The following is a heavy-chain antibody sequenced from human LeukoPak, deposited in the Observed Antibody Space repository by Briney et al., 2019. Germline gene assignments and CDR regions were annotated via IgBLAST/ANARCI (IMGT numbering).Heavy chain of an antibody. D-gene: IGHD5-24*01. CDR1: GYTFTTYW. V-gene: IGHV5-51*01. CDR2: IYPCYSDT. J-gene: IGHJ6*02. CDR3: ARRPRPGIQLSHMDV. Sequence: PGESVKISCKCSGYTFTTYWIAWARQMPGEGVEDMGIIYPCYSDTKYSPSFQGQVTISGDKSISTAYLQWSSRKASDTAIYYCARRPRPGIQLSHMDVWGQGTTVTVSS.